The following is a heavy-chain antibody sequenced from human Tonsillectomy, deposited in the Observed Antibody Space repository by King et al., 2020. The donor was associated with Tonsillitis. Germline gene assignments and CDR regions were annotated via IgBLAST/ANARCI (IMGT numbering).Heavy chain of an antibody. J-gene: IGHJ3*02. CDR3: AGGATGTTDDAFDI. CDR2: IWYDGSNK. Sequence: VQLVESGGGVVQPGRSLRLSCAASGFTFRNYGMHWVRLAPGKGLEWVAVIWYDGSNKYYADSVKGRFTISRDNSKNTLFLQMNSLRAEDTAVYYCAGGATGTTDDAFDIWGQGKMVTVSS. V-gene: IGHV3-33*01. CDR1: GFTFRNYG. D-gene: IGHD1-1*01.